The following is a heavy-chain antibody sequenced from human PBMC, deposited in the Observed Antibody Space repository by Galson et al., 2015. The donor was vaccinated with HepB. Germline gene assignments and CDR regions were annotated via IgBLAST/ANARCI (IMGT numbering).Heavy chain of an antibody. Sequence: QSGAEVKKPGESLKISCKGSGYSFTSYWIGWVRQMPGKGLEWMGIIYPGDSDTRYSPSFQGQVTISADKSISTAYLQWSSLKASDTAMYYCARGPYYYGSGSQNYDYWGQGTLVTVSS. CDR3: ARGPYYYGSGSQNYDY. D-gene: IGHD3-10*01. V-gene: IGHV5-51*03. CDR1: GYSFTSYW. CDR2: IYPGDSDT. J-gene: IGHJ4*02.